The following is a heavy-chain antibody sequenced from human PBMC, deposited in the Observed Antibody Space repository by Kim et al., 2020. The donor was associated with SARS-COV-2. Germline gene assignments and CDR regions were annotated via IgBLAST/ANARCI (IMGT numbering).Heavy chain of an antibody. V-gene: IGHV3-23*01. CDR3: AKTKEWPYYFDY. J-gene: IGHJ4*02. D-gene: IGHD3-3*01. CDR2: T. Sequence: TYYADSVKGRFTIARDNSQNTLSLQMHSLMAEDTAVYYCAKTKEWPYYFDYWGQGTLVTVSS.